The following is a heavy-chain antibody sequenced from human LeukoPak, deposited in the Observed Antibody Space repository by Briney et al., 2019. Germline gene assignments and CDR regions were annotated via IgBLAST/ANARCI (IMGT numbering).Heavy chain of an antibody. Sequence: ASVKVSCKASGYTFTGYYMHWVRQAPGQGLEWMGWINPNSGGTNYAQKFQGRVTMTRDTSISTAYMELSRLRSDDTAVYYCARAADCSSTSCYFSGVDWFDPWGQGTQVTVSS. CDR2: INPNSGGT. CDR1: GYTFTGYY. CDR3: ARAADCSSTSCYFSGVDWFDP. V-gene: IGHV1-2*02. D-gene: IGHD2-2*01. J-gene: IGHJ5*02.